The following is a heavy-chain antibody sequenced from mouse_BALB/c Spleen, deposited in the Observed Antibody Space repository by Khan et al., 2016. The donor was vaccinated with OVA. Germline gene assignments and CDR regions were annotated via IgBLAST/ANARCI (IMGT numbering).Heavy chain of an antibody. CDR2: IYPESGNS. CDR3: ARSCRGYFDY. CDR1: GFTFTDYY. D-gene: IGHD6-1*01. J-gene: IGHJ2*01. Sequence: VQLQESGAELVRPGASVKMSCKGSGFTFTDYYIQWVKQRPEQGLEWIGWIYPESGNSTYDPKFKGKASITADTSSNTAYLQLSRLASEDHAVYYCARSCRGYFDYWGQGTTLTVSS. V-gene: IGHV14-1*02.